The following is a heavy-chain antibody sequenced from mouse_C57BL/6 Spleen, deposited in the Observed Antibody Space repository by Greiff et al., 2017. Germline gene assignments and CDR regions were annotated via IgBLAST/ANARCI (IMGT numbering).Heavy chain of an antibody. Sequence: EVKLVESGGGLVKPGGSLKLSCAASGFTFSSYAMSWVRQTPEKRLEWVATISDGGSYTYYPDNVKGRFTISRDNAKNNLYLQMSHLKSEDTAMYYCARVTYYYGSSSLWYFDVWGTGTTVTVSS. CDR2: ISDGGSYT. CDR3: ARVTYYYGSSSLWYFDV. D-gene: IGHD1-1*01. V-gene: IGHV5-4*03. CDR1: GFTFSSYA. J-gene: IGHJ1*03.